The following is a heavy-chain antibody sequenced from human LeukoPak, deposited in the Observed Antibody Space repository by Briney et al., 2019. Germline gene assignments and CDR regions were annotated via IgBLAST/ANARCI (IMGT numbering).Heavy chain of an antibody. Sequence: GGSLRLSCAASGFTFSSYGMHWVRQAPGKGLEWVAFIRYDGSKKYNADSVKGRFTISRDNSKNTLYLQMNSLRAEDTAVYYCAKDTVLLWFGEFHLWGQGTLVTVSS. J-gene: IGHJ5*02. CDR2: IRYDGSKK. D-gene: IGHD3-10*01. V-gene: IGHV3-30*02. CDR3: AKDTVLLWFGEFHL. CDR1: GFTFSSYG.